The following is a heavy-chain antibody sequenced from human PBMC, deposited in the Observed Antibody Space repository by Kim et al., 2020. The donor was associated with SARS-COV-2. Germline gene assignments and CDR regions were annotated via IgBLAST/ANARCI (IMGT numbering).Heavy chain of an antibody. V-gene: IGHV3-49*04. CDR3: TRDSITMIVVGGPRRGWHGMDV. J-gene: IGHJ6*02. CDR2: IRSKAYGGTT. CDR1: GFTFGDYA. Sequence: GGSLRLSCTASGFTFGDYAMSWVRQAPGKGLEWVGFIRSKAYGGTTEYAASVKGRFTISRDDSKSIAYLQMNSLKTEDTAVYYCTRDSITMIVVGGPRRGWHGMDVWGQGTTVTVSS. D-gene: IGHD3-22*01.